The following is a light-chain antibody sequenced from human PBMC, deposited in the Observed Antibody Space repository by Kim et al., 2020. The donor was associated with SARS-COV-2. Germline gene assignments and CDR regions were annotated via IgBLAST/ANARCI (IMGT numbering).Light chain of an antibody. CDR2: EVS. CDR1: SSYVGGYNF. CDR3: SSYAGSNNLV. Sequence: GQSLTTSCPGTSSYVGGYNFVSWYQQHPGKAPKLMIYEVSKRPSGVPDRFSGSKSGNTASLTVSGLQAEDEADYYCSSYAGSNNLVFGGGTQLTVL. J-gene: IGLJ2*01. V-gene: IGLV2-8*01.